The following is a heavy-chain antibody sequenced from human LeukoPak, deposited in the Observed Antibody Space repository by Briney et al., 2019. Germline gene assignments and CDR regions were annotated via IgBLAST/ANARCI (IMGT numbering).Heavy chain of an antibody. D-gene: IGHD3-10*01. CDR1: GGSISSYY. Sequence: SETLSLTCTVSGGSISSYYWSWIRQLPGKGLEWIGYIYYSGSTNYNPSLKSRVTISVDTSKNQFSLKLSSVTAADTAVYYCARAAPWFGEFDAFDIWGQGTMVTVSS. CDR3: ARAAPWFGEFDAFDI. CDR2: IYYSGST. J-gene: IGHJ3*02. V-gene: IGHV4-59*01.